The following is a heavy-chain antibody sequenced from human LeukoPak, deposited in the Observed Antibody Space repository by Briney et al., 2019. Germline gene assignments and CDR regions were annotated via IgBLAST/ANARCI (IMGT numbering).Heavy chain of an antibody. CDR2: FDPEDGET. V-gene: IGHV1-24*01. D-gene: IGHD3-10*01. Sequence: ASVKVSCKVSGYTLTELSMHWVRQAPGKGLEWMGGFDPEDGETIYAQKFQGRVTMTEDTSTDTAYMELSSLRSEVTAVYYCATARLWFGELAIQHWGQGTLVTVSS. J-gene: IGHJ1*01. CDR3: ATARLWFGELAIQH. CDR1: GYTLTELS.